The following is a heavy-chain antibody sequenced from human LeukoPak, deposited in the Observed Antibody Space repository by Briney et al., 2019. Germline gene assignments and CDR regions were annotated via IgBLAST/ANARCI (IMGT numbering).Heavy chain of an antibody. CDR2: INHSGST. CDR3: ARLAAGRAFDI. Sequence: SETLSLTCTVSGGSISSSSYYWGWIRQPPGKGLEWIGEINHSGSTNYNPSLKSRVTISVDTSKNQFSLKLSSVTAADTAVYYCARLAAGRAFDIWGQGTMVTVSS. V-gene: IGHV4-39*07. J-gene: IGHJ3*02. CDR1: GGSISSSSYY. D-gene: IGHD6-13*01.